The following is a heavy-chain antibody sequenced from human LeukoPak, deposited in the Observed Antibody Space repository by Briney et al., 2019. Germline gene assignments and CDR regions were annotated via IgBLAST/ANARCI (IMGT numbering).Heavy chain of an antibody. CDR1: GGSFSGYY. V-gene: IGHV4-34*01. D-gene: IGHD2-15*01. J-gene: IGHJ4*02. CDR2: INHSGST. CDR3: ARGGYCSGFSCYFDY. Sequence: SETLSLTCAVYGGSFSGYYWSWIRQPPGKGLEWIGEINHSGSTNYDPSLKSRVTISADTSKNQFSLRLSSVTAADTAVYYCARGGYCSGFSCYFDYWGQGTLVTVSS.